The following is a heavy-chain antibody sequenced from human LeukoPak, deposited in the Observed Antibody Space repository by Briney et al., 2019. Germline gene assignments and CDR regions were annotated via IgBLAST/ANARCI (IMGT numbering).Heavy chain of an antibody. CDR1: GGSISSFY. D-gene: IGHD1-1*01. CDR2: IYYSGST. Sequence: SETLSLTCTVSGGSISSFYWSWIRQPPGKGLEWIGYIYYSGSTNYNPSLKSRVTISVDTSKNQFSLKLSSVTPEDTAVYYCARGGLVNNWHGAHWFGPWGQGTLVTVSS. J-gene: IGHJ5*02. V-gene: IGHV4-59*12. CDR3: ARGGLVNNWHGAHWFGP.